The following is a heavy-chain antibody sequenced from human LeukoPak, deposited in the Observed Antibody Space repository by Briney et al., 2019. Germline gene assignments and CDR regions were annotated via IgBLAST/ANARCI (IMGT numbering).Heavy chain of an antibody. J-gene: IGHJ4*02. CDR1: GFTFSSAW. CDR3: ARGGNYYLDY. CDR2: MNSGGTPI. Sequence: GGSLRLSCAVSGFTFSSAWMHWVRQAPGKGLEWVSRMNSGGTPINYADSVKGRFTISRDNAKNTLYLQMHSLTAEDTAVYFCARGGNYYLDYWGQGTLATVSS. V-gene: IGHV3-74*01.